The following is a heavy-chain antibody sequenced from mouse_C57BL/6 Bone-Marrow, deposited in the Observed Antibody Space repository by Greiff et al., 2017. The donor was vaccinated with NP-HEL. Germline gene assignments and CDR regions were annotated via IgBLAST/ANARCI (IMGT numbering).Heavy chain of an antibody. J-gene: IGHJ2*01. Sequence: QVQLKQSGAELARPGASVKLSCKASGYTFTSSGISWVKQRPGQGLEWIGEIYPRSGNTYYNEKFKGKATLTADKSSSTAYMELRSLTSEDSAVYFCARRGTTGGDYWGQGTTLTVSS. V-gene: IGHV1-81*01. D-gene: IGHD2-13*01. CDR2: IYPRSGNT. CDR3: ARRGTTGGDY. CDR1: GYTFTSSG.